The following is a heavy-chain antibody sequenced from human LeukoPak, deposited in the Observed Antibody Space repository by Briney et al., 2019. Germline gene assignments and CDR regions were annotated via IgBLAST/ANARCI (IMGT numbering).Heavy chain of an antibody. CDR3: ARDRWLGY. CDR1: GGSISSYF. V-gene: IGHV4-59*01. CDR2: IYYSGST. J-gene: IGHJ4*02. D-gene: IGHD5-12*01. Sequence: PSETLSLTCTVAGGSISSYFWSWVRQPQGKVLEWIGYIYYSGSTNYNPSLKSRVTISVDTSKNQFSLKLASVTTADTAVYYCARDRWLGYWGQGTLVTVSS.